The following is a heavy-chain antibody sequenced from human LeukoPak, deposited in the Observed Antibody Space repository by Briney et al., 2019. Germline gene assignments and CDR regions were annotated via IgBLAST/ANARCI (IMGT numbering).Heavy chain of an antibody. Sequence: SETLSLTCTVSGGSISSYYWSWIRQPAGKGLEWIGRIYTSGSTNYSPSLKSRVTMSVDTSKNQFSLKLSSVTAADTAVYYCARAETYYDILTGYPEPNWFDPWGQGTLVTVSS. CDR1: GGSISSYY. V-gene: IGHV4-4*07. CDR2: IYTSGST. CDR3: ARAETYYDILTGYPEPNWFDP. D-gene: IGHD3-9*01. J-gene: IGHJ5*02.